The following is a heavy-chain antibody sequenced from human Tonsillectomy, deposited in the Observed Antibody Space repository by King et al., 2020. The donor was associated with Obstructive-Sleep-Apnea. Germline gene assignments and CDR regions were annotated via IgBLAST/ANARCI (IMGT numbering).Heavy chain of an antibody. D-gene: IGHD3-22*01. J-gene: IGHJ3*02. Sequence: VQLVESGGGVVQPGRSLRLSCAASGFTCSSYGMHWVRQAPGKGLDWVSVIAYDGSNEYYAESVKGRFTISSDNSKTTLYLQMNSLRAEDTAEYYCAKDYYDSSGYPLGAFDIWGQGTMVTVSS. CDR3: AKDYYDSSGYPLGAFDI. CDR2: IAYDGSNE. CDR1: GFTCSSYG. V-gene: IGHV3-30*18.